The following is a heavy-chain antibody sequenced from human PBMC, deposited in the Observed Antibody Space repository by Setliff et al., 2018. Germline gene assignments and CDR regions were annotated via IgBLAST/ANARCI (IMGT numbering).Heavy chain of an antibody. Sequence: PGGSLRLSCAASGFTFSSSAMAWVRQAPGKGLEWVSAISSTITSTYYADSVKGRFTISRDNSKNTLYLQMNSLRAEDTAVYYCAKDSSSSWSFDYWGQGTLVTVSS. CDR1: GFTFSSSA. J-gene: IGHJ4*02. D-gene: IGHD6-13*01. CDR2: ISSTITST. V-gene: IGHV3-23*01. CDR3: AKDSSSSWSFDY.